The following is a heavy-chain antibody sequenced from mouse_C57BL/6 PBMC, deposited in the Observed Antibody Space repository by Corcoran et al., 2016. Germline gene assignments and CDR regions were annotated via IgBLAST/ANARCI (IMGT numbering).Heavy chain of an antibody. V-gene: IGHV3-6*01. CDR2: ISYDGSN. CDR1: GYSITSGYY. J-gene: IGHJ1*03. Sequence: DVQLQESGPGLVKPSQSLSLTCSVTGYSITSGYYWNWIRQFPGNKLEWMGYISYDGSNNYNPSLKNRISITRDTSKNQFFLKLNSVTTEDTATYYCARGGSSPYFDVWGTGTTVTVSS. CDR3: ARGGSSPYFDV. D-gene: IGHD1-1*01.